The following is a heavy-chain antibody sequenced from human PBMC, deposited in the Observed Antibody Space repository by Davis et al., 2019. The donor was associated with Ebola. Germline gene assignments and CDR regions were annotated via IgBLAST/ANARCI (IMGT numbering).Heavy chain of an antibody. D-gene: IGHD3-22*01. CDR3: ARVFSMIVVAYPDY. CDR1: GYTFTSYA. Sequence: AASVKVSCKASGYTFTSYAMHWVRQAPGQRLEWMGWISAYNGNTNYAQKLQGRVTMTTDTSTSTAYMELRSLRSDDTAVYYCARVFSMIVVAYPDYWGQGTLVTVSS. J-gene: IGHJ4*02. CDR2: ISAYNGNT. V-gene: IGHV1-18*01.